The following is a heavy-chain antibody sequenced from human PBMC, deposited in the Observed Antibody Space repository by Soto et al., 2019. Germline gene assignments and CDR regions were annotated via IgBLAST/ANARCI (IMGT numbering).Heavy chain of an antibody. D-gene: IGHD1-7*01. J-gene: IGHJ6*03. V-gene: IGHV4-34*01. CDR3: ARGLELRYYYYMDV. CDR1: GGSFSGYY. CDR2: INHSGST. Sequence: SETLSLTCAVYGGSFSGYYWSWIRQPPGKGLEWIGEINHSGSTNYNPSLKSRVTISVDTSKNQFSLKLSSVTAADTAVYYCARGLELRYYYYMDVWGKGTTVTVSS.